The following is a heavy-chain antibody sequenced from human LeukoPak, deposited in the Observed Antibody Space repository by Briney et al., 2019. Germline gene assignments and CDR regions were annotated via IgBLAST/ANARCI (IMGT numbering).Heavy chain of an antibody. Sequence: GASVKVSCKASGFGFTSDVITWVRRAPGQGLEWMGWISPYNGNTRYAQKFQGRVAMTTDTSTTTAYMELRGLRFNDTAVYYCARGGPGSGLYFDYWGQGTLVTVSS. J-gene: IGHJ4*02. CDR2: ISPYNGNT. V-gene: IGHV1-18*01. D-gene: IGHD6-19*01. CDR3: ARGGPGSGLYFDY. CDR1: GFGFTSDV.